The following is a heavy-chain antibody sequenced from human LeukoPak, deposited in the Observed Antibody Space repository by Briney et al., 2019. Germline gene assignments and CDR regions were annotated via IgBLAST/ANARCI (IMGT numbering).Heavy chain of an antibody. D-gene: IGHD6-19*01. CDR3: ARGYSSGWYVY. CDR2: IYYSGST. J-gene: IGHJ4*02. Sequence: PSETLSLTCTVSGGSISSYYWSWTWQPPGKGLEWIGYIYYSGSTNYNPSLKSRVTISVDTSKNQFSLKLSSVTAADTAVYYCARGYSSGWYVYWGQGTLVTVSS. CDR1: GGSISSYY. V-gene: IGHV4-59*01.